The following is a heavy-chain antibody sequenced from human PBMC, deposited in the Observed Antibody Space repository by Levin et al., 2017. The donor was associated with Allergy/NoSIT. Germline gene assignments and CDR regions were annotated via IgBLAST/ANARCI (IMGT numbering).Heavy chain of an antibody. V-gene: IGHV3-48*01. Sequence: GESLKISCAASGFTFSSYSMNWVRQAPGKGLEWVSYISSSSSTIFYADSVKGRFTISRDNAKNSLYLQMNSLRAEDTAVYYCASRGPYYYDSSGYYHHHDAFDIWGQGTMVTVSS. CDR2: ISSSSSTI. CDR3: ASRGPYYYDSSGYYHHHDAFDI. J-gene: IGHJ3*02. CDR1: GFTFSSYS. D-gene: IGHD3-22*01.